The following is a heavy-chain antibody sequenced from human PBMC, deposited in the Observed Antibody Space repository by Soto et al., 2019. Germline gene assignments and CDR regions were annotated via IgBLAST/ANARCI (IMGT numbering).Heavy chain of an antibody. CDR2: IYFSGST. D-gene: IGHD3-16*02. V-gene: IGHV4-31*03. J-gene: IGHJ1*01. Sequence: KPSETLSLTCTVSGGSISSGGYYWSWFRQHPGKALEWIGYIYFSGSTYYNPSLKSRVTISVDTSKNQFSLSLSSVTAADTAVYYCARFIDADSYFQQWGQGSLVTVSS. CDR1: GGSISSGGYY. CDR3: ARFIDADSYFQQ.